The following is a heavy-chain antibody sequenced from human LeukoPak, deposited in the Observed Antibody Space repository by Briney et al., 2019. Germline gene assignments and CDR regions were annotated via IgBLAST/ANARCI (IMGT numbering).Heavy chain of an antibody. J-gene: IGHJ4*02. Sequence: GRSLRLSCATSGFTFSPYPMHWVRQAPGKGLEWVAVIAYDGGNIFYAPSVRGRFTISRDNSRGTLSLQMNSLKVEDTALYYCVRDPSARFYFDYWGQGTLVTVSS. CDR3: VRDPSARFYFDY. D-gene: IGHD6-6*01. V-gene: IGHV3-30*03. CDR2: IAYDGGNI. CDR1: GFTFSPYP.